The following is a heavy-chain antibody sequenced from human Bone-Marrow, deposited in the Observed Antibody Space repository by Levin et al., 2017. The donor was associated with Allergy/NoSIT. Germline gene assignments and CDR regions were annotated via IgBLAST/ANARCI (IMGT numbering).Heavy chain of an antibody. Sequence: GESLKISCAASGFTFSSYDMHWVRQATGKGLEWVSAIGTAGDTYYPGSVKGRFTISRENAKNSLYLQMNSLRAGDTAVYYCARGSPLGDFSGNYYYYGMDVWGQGTTVTVSS. J-gene: IGHJ6*02. V-gene: IGHV3-13*01. CDR2: IGTAGDT. D-gene: IGHD3-16*02. CDR3: ARGSPLGDFSGNYYYYGMDV. CDR1: GFTFSSYD.